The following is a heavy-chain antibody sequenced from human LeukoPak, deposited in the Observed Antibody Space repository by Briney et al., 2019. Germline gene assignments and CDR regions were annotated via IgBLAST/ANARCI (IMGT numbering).Heavy chain of an antibody. J-gene: IGHJ5*02. CDR2: INPSGGST. D-gene: IGHD6-13*01. CDR1: GYTFTSYY. CDR3: ARSPGIAAAGHYNWFDP. V-gene: IGHV1-46*01. Sequence: ASVTVSCKASGYTFTSYYMHWVRQAPGQGLEGMGIINPSGGSTSYAQKFQGRVTMTRDMSTSTVYMELSSLRSEDTAVYYCARSPGIAAAGHYNWFDPWGQGTLVTVSS.